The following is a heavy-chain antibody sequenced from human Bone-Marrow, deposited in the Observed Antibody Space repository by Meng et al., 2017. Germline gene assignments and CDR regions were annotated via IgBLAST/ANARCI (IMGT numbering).Heavy chain of an antibody. D-gene: IGHD6-13*01. J-gene: IGHJ4*02. CDR2: IERKRDGGTT. Sequence: EGQLVESGGGLVKPGGSLRLSCVASGLSFTDAWMSWVRQASGKGLEWVGRIERKRDGGTTDYAAPVKGRFTISRDDSKNTLYLQMNSLISEDTAVYFCATGAAAADHWGQGTLVTVSS. CDR1: GLSFTDAW. V-gene: IGHV3-15*04. CDR3: ATGAAAADH.